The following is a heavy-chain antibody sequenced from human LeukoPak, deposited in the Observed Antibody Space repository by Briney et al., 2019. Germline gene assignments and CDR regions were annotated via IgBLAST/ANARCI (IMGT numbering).Heavy chain of an antibody. Sequence: GGSLRLSCAASGVTFSSYGMHWVRQAPGKGLEWVALISSDGNDKLYGDSVKGRSTISRDDSKSTLYLQMNSLRAEDTAVYYCTTKVIRGNSGDDYDDWGQGTLVTVSS. CDR2: ISSDGNDK. D-gene: IGHD5-12*01. J-gene: IGHJ4*02. CDR3: TTKVIRGNSGDDYDD. V-gene: IGHV3-30*03. CDR1: GVTFSSYG.